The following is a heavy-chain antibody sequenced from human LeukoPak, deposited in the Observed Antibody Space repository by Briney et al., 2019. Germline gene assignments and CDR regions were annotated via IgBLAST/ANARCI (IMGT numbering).Heavy chain of an antibody. CDR2: IIGDGSST. J-gene: IGHJ2*01. D-gene: IGHD7-27*01. CDR3: TRDSGPDRRYFDL. Sequence: PGGSLRLSCAASGLTFGDYAMHWVRQAPGKGLEWVALIIGDGSSTNYADSVRGRFTISRDNANNMVYLEMNSLRVEDTAVYYCTRDSGPDRRYFDLWSRGTLVTVSS. V-gene: IGHV3-43*02. CDR1: GLTFGDYA.